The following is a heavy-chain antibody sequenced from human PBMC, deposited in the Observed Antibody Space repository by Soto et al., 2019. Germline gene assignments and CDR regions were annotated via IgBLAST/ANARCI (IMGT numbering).Heavy chain of an antibody. CDR3: ARRVRGGSEYFDY. CDR1: GDSIRTGNSISSYF. D-gene: IGHD3-10*01. CDR2: IYYTGST. J-gene: IGHJ4*02. V-gene: IGHV4-61*01. Sequence: QVQLQESGPGLVKPSETLSLTCTVSGDSIRTGNSISSYFWSWIRQPPGKGLARIGYIYYTGSTNDNPSLKSRVTISLYTSKNQYCLRLTHVYAADTAVYFGARRVRGGSEYFDYWGQGTLVTVSS.